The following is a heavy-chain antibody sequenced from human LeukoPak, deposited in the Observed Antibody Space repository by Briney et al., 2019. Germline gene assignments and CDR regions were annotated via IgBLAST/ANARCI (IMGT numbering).Heavy chain of an antibody. CDR3: ARSNYNGDH. V-gene: IGHV3-74*01. Sequence: GSQFNCFAASGFTFSSYSRNWVRQPPGKGLMPLSRTNDDGSYADYAGSVNGRFTISRENTKNTVYLQMNSLRTEDTAVYFRARSNYNGDHWGGG. D-gene: IGHD3-10*01. CDR2: TNDDGSYA. J-gene: IGHJ2*01. CDR1: GFTFSSYS.